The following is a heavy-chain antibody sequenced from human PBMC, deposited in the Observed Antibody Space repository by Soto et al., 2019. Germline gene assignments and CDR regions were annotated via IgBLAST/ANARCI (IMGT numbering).Heavy chain of an antibody. CDR3: ASIPGDYNWFYP. CDR2: IYYSGST. D-gene: IGHD4-17*01. Sequence: QVQLQESGPGLVKPSQTLSLTCPGAGGSISSGGYYWSWIRQHPGKGLAWIGYIYYSGSTYYNPSHTSRVTISVDTSKNQFALKLSSVTAADTAGYYCASIPGDYNWFYPWGQGPLVAVSS. V-gene: IGHV4-31*03. CDR1: GGSISSGGYY. J-gene: IGHJ5*02.